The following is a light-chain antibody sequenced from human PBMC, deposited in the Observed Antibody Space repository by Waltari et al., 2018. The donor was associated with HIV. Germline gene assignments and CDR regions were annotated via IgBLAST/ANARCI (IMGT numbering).Light chain of an antibody. CDR1: QSVGLN. V-gene: IGKV3-15*01. CDR2: CAS. J-gene: IGKJ4*01. Sequence: IVLTQSPSTMSVSPGVRATLSCRASQSVGLNLAWYQQRPVQPPKLLVYCASTRTSDTSNRFSARGSELEVTLTTTSIRPEDFATCCCQQYDVLPRPFGGGT. CDR3: QQYDVLPRP.